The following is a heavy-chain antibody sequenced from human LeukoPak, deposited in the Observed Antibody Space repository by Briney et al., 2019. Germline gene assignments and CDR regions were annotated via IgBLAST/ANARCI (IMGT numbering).Heavy chain of an antibody. CDR1: GFTVSSNY. D-gene: IGHD2-15*01. Sequence: GGSLRLSCAASGFTVSSNYMNWVRQAPGKGLEWVANIKQDGSEKNYVDSGKGRFTISRDNAKSSMYLQMNSLRAEDTAVYYCAREGFAAASDIWGQGTMVTVSS. J-gene: IGHJ3*02. V-gene: IGHV3-7*01. CDR2: IKQDGSEK. CDR3: AREGFAAASDI.